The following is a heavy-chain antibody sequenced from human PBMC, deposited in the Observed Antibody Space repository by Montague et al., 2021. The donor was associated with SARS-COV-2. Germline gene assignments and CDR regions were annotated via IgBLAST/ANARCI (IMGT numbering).Heavy chain of an antibody. J-gene: IGHJ4*02. CDR3: VRAGGFHNRPPV. CDR1: GDSIITTDC. D-gene: IGHD4-23*01. Sequence: SETLSLTCAVSGDSIITTDCWSWVRQPPGKGLEWIGEIYQGASTNYNPSPKSRVTMSVDRSKNQVSLELYSVTAADTALYYCVRAGGFHNRPPVWGQGALVTVSS. CDR2: IYQGAST. V-gene: IGHV4-4*02.